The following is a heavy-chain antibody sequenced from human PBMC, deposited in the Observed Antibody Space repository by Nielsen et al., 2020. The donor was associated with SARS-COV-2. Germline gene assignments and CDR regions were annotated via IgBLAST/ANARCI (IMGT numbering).Heavy chain of an antibody. Sequence: SETLSLTCTASGGSISSGGYYWSWIRHHPGKGLEWIGYIYFSGRTCYNPSLKSRVTISVDTSKNQFSLSLRSVTAADTAVYYCARESSGYDHYNYCMDVWGQGTTVTVSS. CDR3: ARESSGYDHYNYCMDV. CDR1: GGSISSGGYY. V-gene: IGHV4-31*03. J-gene: IGHJ6*02. D-gene: IGHD5-12*01. CDR2: IYFSGRT.